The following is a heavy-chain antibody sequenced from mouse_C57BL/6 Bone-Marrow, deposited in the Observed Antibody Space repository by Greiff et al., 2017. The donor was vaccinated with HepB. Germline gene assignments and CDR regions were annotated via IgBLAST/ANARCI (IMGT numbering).Heavy chain of an antibody. CDR2: IRSKSSNYAT. V-gene: IGHV10-3*01. CDR3: VRELGLRRGAWFAY. J-gene: IGHJ3*01. D-gene: IGHD2-2*01. CDR1: GFTFNTYA. Sequence: EVMLVESGGGLVQPKGSLKLSCAASGFTFNTYAMHWVRQAPGKGLEWVARIRSKSSNYATYYADSVKDRFTISRDDSQSMLYLQMNNLKTEDTAMYYCVRELGLRRGAWFAYWGQGTLVTVSA.